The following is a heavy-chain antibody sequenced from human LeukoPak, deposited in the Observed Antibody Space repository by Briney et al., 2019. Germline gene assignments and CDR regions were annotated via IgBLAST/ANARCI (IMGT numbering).Heavy chain of an antibody. CDR3: ARDLAPGIAAAGTPDDFDY. D-gene: IGHD6-13*01. Sequence: SVKVSCKASGGTFSSYAISWVRQAPGQGLEWMGGIIPIFGTANYAQKFQGRVTITADESTSTAYMELSSLRSEDTAVYYCARDLAPGIAAAGTPDDFDYWGQGTLVTVSS. CDR1: GGTFSSYA. V-gene: IGHV1-69*13. CDR2: IIPIFGTA. J-gene: IGHJ4*02.